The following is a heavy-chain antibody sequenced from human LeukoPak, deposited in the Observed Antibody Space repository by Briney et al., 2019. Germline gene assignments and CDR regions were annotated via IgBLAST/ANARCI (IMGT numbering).Heavy chain of an antibody. CDR1: GFTFSSYN. J-gene: IGHJ4*02. V-gene: IGHV3-48*01. Sequence: GGSLRLSCAASGFTFSSYNMNWVRQAPGKGLEWVSYISSSGNTIYYADSVKGRFTISRDNAKSSLYLQMNSPRAEDTAVYYCARDLSWEPDWGQGTLVTVSS. CDR2: ISSSGNTI. CDR3: ARDLSWEPD. D-gene: IGHD1-26*01.